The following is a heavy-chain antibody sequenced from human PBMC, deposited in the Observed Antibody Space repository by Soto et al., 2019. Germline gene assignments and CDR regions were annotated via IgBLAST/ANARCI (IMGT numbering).Heavy chain of an antibody. D-gene: IGHD4-17*01. J-gene: IGHJ4*02. CDR1: GSTFSDYY. Sequence: WGSLRLSCAASGSTFSDYYIIWIRQAPGKGLEWVSYISSSGSTIYYADSVKGRFTISRDNAKNSLYLQMNSLRAEDTAVYYCARDSNGDYFDYWGQGTLVTVSS. CDR2: ISSSGSTI. CDR3: ARDSNGDYFDY. V-gene: IGHV3-11*01.